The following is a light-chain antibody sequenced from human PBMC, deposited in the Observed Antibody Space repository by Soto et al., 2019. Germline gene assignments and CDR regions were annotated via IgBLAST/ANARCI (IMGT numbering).Light chain of an antibody. CDR1: SSDVGGYNY. V-gene: IGLV2-14*01. Sequence: QSALTQPASVSGSPGQSITIACTGTSSDVGGYNYVSWYQQHPGNAPKLMIYDASNRPSGVSNRFSGSKSGNTASLTISGLQAEDEADYYCSSYTSSSTVVFGGGTKLTVL. CDR2: DAS. J-gene: IGLJ2*01. CDR3: SSYTSSSTVV.